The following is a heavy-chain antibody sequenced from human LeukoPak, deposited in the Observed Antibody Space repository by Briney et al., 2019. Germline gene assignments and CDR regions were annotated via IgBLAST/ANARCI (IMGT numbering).Heavy chain of an antibody. CDR3: AGGHSSSWYSIDY. CDR2: ITYDGSNK. Sequence: RPGGSLRLSCAASGFTFSSYAMHWVRQAPGKGLEWVAVITYDGSNKYYADSVKGRFTISRDNSKNTLYLQMNSLRAEDTAVYYCAGGHSSSWYSIDYWGQGSMVTVSS. J-gene: IGHJ4*02. D-gene: IGHD6-13*01. V-gene: IGHV3-30-3*01. CDR1: GFTFSSYA.